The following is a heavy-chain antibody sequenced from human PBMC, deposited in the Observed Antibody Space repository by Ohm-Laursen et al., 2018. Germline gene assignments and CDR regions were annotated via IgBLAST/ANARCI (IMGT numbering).Heavy chain of an antibody. J-gene: IGHJ6*02. V-gene: IGHV3-23*01. Sequence: SLRLSCAAAGFTFSSYAMSWVRQAPGKGLEWVSAISGSGGSTYYAGSVKGRFTISRDNSKNTLYLQMNSLRAEDTAVYYCAKGDRYYDFWSGYPWDYYYYYGMDVWGQGTTVTVSS. CDR1: GFTFSSYA. CDR3: AKGDRYYDFWSGYPWDYYYYYGMDV. CDR2: ISGSGGST. D-gene: IGHD3-3*01.